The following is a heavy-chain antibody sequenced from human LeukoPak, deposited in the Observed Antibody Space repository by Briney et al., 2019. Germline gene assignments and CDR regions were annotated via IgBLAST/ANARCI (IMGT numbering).Heavy chain of an antibody. V-gene: IGHV3-7*01. CDR1: GFTFSMYW. D-gene: IGHD6-19*01. CDR3: ATHSDWRFDF. CDR2: IKPDGSAA. Sequence: GGSLRLSCTDSGFTFSMYWMSWVRQAPGKGLEWLASIKPDGSAAIYVDSMKGRFTISRDDAKSSLYLQMNSLTVEDTAVYYCATHSDWRFDFWGQGTLVTVSS. J-gene: IGHJ4*02.